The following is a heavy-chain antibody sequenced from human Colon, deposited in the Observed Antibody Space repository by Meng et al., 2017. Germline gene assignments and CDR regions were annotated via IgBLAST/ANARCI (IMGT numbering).Heavy chain of an antibody. V-gene: IGHV7-4-1*02. D-gene: IGHD3-22*01. CDR3: ARGDGSDDSSGYYAY. CDR2: INTNTGNP. J-gene: IGHJ4*03. Sequence: ASVKVSCKASGYSFTSYAMNWVRQAPGQGLEWTGWINTNTGNPTYAQGFTGRFVFSVATSVSTAYLQISSLKAEDTAVYFCARGDGSDDSSGYYAYWGQGTLVTVSS. CDR1: GYSFTSYA.